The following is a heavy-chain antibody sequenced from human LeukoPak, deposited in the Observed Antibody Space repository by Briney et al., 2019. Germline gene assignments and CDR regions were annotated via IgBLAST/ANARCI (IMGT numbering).Heavy chain of an antibody. D-gene: IGHD3-22*01. CDR2: IYYSGST. Sequence: SETLSLTCTVPGGSLSSSSYYWGWIRQPPGKGLEWIGSIYYSGSTYYNPSLKSRVTISVDTPKNQFSLKLSSVTAADTAVYYCARHATTIGGFDYWGQGTLVTVSS. J-gene: IGHJ4*02. CDR3: ARHATTIGGFDY. CDR1: GGSLSSSSYY. V-gene: IGHV4-39*01.